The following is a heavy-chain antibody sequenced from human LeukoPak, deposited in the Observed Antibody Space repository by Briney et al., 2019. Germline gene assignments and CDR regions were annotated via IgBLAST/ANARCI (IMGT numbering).Heavy chain of an antibody. CDR2: IWYDGSNK. V-gene: IGHV3-33*01. J-gene: IGHJ4*02. Sequence: GRSLRLSCAASGFTFSSYGMHWVRQAPGKGLEWVAVIWYDGSNKYYADSVKGRFTIARDNAKKSLYLQMNSLSAEDTAVYYCERIVGLERRPVDYWGQGTLVTVSS. CDR3: ERIVGLERRPVDY. D-gene: IGHD1-1*01. CDR1: GFTFSSYG.